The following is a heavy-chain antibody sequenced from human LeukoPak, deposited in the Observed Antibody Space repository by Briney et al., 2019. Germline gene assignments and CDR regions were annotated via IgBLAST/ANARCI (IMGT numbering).Heavy chain of an antibody. D-gene: IGHD6-19*01. CDR1: GFDFINFH. CDR2: VSKDGNNI. Sequence: GGSLRLSCAASGFDFINFHIHWVRQAPGKGLEWLAFVSKDGNNIYYADSVKGRFTISRDNSKSTLYLQMNSLRADDTAVYYCARDFLWLVDYWGQGTLVTVSS. V-gene: IGHV3-30-3*01. J-gene: IGHJ4*02. CDR3: ARDFLWLVDY.